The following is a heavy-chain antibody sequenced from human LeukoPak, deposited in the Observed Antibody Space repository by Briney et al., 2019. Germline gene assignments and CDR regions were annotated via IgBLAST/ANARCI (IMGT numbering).Heavy chain of an antibody. CDR3: AREGNMIVNLNDY. D-gene: IGHD3-22*01. CDR1: GYTFTGYY. Sequence: ASVKVSCKASGYTFTGYYMHWVRQAPGQGLEWMGWINPNSGGTNYAQKFQGRVTMTRDTSISTAYMELSRLRSDDTAVNYCAREGNMIVNLNDYWGQGTLVTVSS. CDR2: INPNSGGT. J-gene: IGHJ4*02. V-gene: IGHV1-2*02.